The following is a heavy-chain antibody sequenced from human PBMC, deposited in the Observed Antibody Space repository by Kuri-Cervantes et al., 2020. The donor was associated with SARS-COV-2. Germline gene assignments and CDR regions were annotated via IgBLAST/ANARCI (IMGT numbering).Heavy chain of an antibody. D-gene: IGHD2-2*01. J-gene: IGHJ3*02. CDR3: TDPSSTSCYFCAFDI. Sequence: GGSLRLSCAASGFTFSSYGMHWVRQAPGKGLEWVAFIRYDGSNKYYADSVKGRFTISRDNSKNTLYLQMNSLKTEDTAVYYCTDPSSTSCYFCAFDIWGQGTMVTVSS. V-gene: IGHV3-30*02. CDR2: IRYDGSNK. CDR1: GFTFSSYG.